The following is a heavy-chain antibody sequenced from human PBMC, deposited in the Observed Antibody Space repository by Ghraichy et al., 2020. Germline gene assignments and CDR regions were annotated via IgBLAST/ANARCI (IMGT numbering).Heavy chain of an antibody. V-gene: IGHV3-7*01. D-gene: IGHD6-13*01. CDR1: GFTFSSYW. CDR2: IKQDGSEK. Sequence: GESLNISCAASGFTFSSYWMSWVRQAPGKGLEWVANIKQDGSEKYYVDSVKDRFTISRDNAKNSLYLQMNSLRAEDTAVYYCARDYNMVYSSSWYPPNYYGMDVWGQGTTVTVSS. CDR3: ARDYNMVYSSSWYPPNYYGMDV. J-gene: IGHJ6*02.